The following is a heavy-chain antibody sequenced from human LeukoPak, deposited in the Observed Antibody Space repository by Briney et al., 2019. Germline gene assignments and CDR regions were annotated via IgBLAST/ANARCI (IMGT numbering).Heavy chain of an antibody. V-gene: IGHV3-66*01. J-gene: IGHJ5*02. CDR1: GFIVSSKY. CDR3: ARLDSSSWYWFDP. Sequence: GGSLRLSCAASGFIVSSKYMSWVRQAPGKGLEWVSVIYSGGSTHYADSVKGRFTISRDNSKNMLYLQMNSLRAEDTAVYYCARLDSSSWYWFDPWGQGTLVTVSS. CDR2: IYSGGST. D-gene: IGHD6-13*01.